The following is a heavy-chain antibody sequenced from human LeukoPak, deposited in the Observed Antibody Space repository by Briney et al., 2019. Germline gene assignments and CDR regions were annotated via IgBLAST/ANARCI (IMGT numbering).Heavy chain of an antibody. CDR3: ARSIWATVTTADAFDI. V-gene: IGHV1-69*05. CDR2: IIPIFGTA. J-gene: IGHJ3*02. D-gene: IGHD4-17*01. Sequence: GASVKVSCKASGYTFTSYAISWVRQAPGQGLEWMGRIIPIFGTANYAQKFQGRVTITTDESTSTAYMELSSLRSEDTAVYYCARSIWATVTTADAFDIWGQGTMVTVSS. CDR1: GYTFTSYA.